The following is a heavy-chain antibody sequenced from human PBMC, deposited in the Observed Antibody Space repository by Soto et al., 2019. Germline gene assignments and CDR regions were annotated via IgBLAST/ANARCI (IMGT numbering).Heavy chain of an antibody. CDR1: GYTFTSYG. Sequence: GASVKSCKASGYTFTSYGISWVRQAPGQGLEWMGWISAYNGNTNYAQKLQGRVTMTTDTSTSTAYMELRSLRSDDTAVYYCAIVTYYDFWSGYGAFDIWGQGTMVTVSS. CDR3: AIVTYYDFWSGYGAFDI. V-gene: IGHV1-18*01. D-gene: IGHD3-3*01. CDR2: ISAYNGNT. J-gene: IGHJ3*02.